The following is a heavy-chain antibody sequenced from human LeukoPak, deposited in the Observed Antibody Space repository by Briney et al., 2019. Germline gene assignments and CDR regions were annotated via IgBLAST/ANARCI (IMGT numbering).Heavy chain of an antibody. CDR2: VFYSGTT. D-gene: IGHD3-16*01. CDR1: GGSISSSNYC. CDR3: ARHYVWGNNPYYPFDH. V-gene: IGHV4-39*01. J-gene: IGHJ4*02. Sequence: KASETLSLTCTVSGGSISSSNYCWSWIRQPPGKGLEWIGNVFYSGTTYYYPSLKSRVTISVDTSKNQFSLKLSSVTAADTAVYYCARHYVWGNNPYYPFDHWGQGALVTVSS.